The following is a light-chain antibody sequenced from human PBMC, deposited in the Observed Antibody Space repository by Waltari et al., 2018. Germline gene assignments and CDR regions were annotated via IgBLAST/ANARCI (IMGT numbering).Light chain of an antibody. CDR1: SSNIGAGYD. CDR3: QSYDSSLSGWV. Sequence: QSVLTQPPSVSGAPGQRVTISCTGSSSNIGAGYDVHWYQQLPGTAPKLLIYGNNQRPSGVPDRFSRSKSGTSASLAITGLQAEDEADYYCQSYDSSLSGWVFGGGTKLTVL. J-gene: IGLJ3*02. V-gene: IGLV1-40*01. CDR2: GNN.